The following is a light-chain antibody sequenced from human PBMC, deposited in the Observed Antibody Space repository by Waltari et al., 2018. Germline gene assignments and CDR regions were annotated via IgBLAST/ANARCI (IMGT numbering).Light chain of an antibody. CDR3: QTGGHGTWV. V-gene: IGLV4-69*01. CDR1: RGHIHNV. Sequence: QLVLTQSPSASASLGASVKLTCTLSRGHIHNVIAWPQQRPEKGPRYLMKVNSDGSHNKGGDIPDRFSGSGSGAERYLSISSLQSEDEADYICQTGGHGTWVFGGGTKLTVL. J-gene: IGLJ3*02. CDR2: VNSDGSH.